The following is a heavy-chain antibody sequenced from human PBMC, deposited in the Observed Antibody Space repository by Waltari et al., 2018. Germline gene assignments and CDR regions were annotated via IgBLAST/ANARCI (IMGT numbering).Heavy chain of an antibody. Sequence: QVQLQESGPGLVKPSQTLSLTCTVSGGSISSGYYYWIWIRQPPGKGLEWIGYIYYSGSTYYNPSLKSRVTISVDTSKNQFSLKLSSVTAADTAVYYCACDSSGSDAFDIWGQGTMVTVSS. CDR1: GGSISSGYYY. D-gene: IGHD3-22*01. J-gene: IGHJ3*02. CDR2: IYYSGST. CDR3: ACDSSGSDAFDI. V-gene: IGHV4-30-4*08.